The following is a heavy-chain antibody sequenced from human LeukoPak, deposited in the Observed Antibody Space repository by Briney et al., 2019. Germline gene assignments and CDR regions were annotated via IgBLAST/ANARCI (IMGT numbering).Heavy chain of an antibody. CDR1: GYTFTGYY. V-gene: IGHV1-69*06. D-gene: IGHD3-22*01. CDR3: AREGGADSSGYYYGWFDP. CDR2: IIPIFGTA. J-gene: IGHJ5*02. Sequence: GASVKVSCKASGYTFTGYYMHWVRQAPGQGLEWMGRIIPIFGTANYAQKFQGRVTITADKSTSTAYMELSSLRSEDTAVYYCAREGGADSSGYYYGWFDPWGQGTLVTASS.